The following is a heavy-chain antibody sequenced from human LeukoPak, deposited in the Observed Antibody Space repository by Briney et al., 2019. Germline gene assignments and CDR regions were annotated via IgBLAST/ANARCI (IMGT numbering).Heavy chain of an antibody. CDR3: ARVAPGHDIGRGYFDY. CDR1: GFTFSIYS. J-gene: IGHJ4*02. CDR2: ITSNSGTI. Sequence: PGGSLRLSCAASGFTFSIYSMNWVRQAPGKGLEWVSYITSNSGTIYNTDSVKGRFTISRDNAKNSLYLQMNSLRAEDTAVYYCARVAPGHDIGRGYFDYWGQGTLVTVPS. V-gene: IGHV3-48*01. D-gene: IGHD2-21*01.